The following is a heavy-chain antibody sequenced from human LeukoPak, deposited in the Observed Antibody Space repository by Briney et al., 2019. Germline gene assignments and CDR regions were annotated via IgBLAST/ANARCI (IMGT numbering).Heavy chain of an antibody. D-gene: IGHD3-22*01. CDR2: ISSSSSYI. CDR3: ARDPAYYYDSSLIYPQDY. V-gene: IGHV3-21*01. CDR1: GFTFSSYS. Sequence: PGGSLRLSCAASGFTFSSYSMNWVRQAPGKGLEWVSSISSSSSYIYYADSVKGRFTISRDNAKNSLYLQMNSLRAEDTAVYYCARDPAYYYDSSLIYPQDYWGQGTLVTVSS. J-gene: IGHJ4*02.